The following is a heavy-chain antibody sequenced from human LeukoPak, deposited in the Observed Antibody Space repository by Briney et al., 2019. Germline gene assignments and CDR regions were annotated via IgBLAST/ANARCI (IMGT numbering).Heavy chain of an antibody. V-gene: IGHV4-4*08. D-gene: IGHD6-6*01. CDR1: GDSISSNY. J-gene: IGHJ4*02. CDR2: FYCSGSS. Sequence: SETLSLTCSVSGDSISSNYWSWIRQPPGKGLEWIGYFYCSGSSKYNSSLKSRVTIFADTSKNPFSLRLSSLSAADTAVYYCARARGSSSAVDYWGQGTLVTVSS. CDR3: ARARGSSSAVDY.